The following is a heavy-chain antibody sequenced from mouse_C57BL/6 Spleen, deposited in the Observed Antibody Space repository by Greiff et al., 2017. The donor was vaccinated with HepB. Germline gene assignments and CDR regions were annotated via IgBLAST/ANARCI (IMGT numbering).Heavy chain of an antibody. CDR1: GYTFTSYW. CDR2: INPSSGYT. V-gene: IGHV1-7*01. J-gene: IGHJ4*01. Sequence: QVQLQQSGAELATPGASVKLSCKASGYTFTSYWMHWVKQRPGQGLEWIGYINPSSGYTKYNQKFKDKATLTADKSSSTAYMQLSSLTYEDSAVYYCASYGNYDYYAMDYWGQGTSVTVSS. D-gene: IGHD2-1*01. CDR3: ASYGNYDYYAMDY.